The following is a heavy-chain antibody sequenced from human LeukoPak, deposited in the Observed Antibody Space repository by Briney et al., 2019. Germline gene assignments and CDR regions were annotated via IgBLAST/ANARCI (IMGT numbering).Heavy chain of an antibody. Sequence: SETLSLTCAVSGGSISSGGYSWSWIRQPPGKGLEWIGYIYHSGSTYYNPSLKSRVTISVDRSKNQFSLKLSSVTAADTAVYFCARTSIAARRANAFDIWGQGTMVAVSS. CDR2: IYHSGST. J-gene: IGHJ3*02. D-gene: IGHD6-6*01. CDR1: GGSISSGGYS. CDR3: ARTSIAARRANAFDI. V-gene: IGHV4-30-2*01.